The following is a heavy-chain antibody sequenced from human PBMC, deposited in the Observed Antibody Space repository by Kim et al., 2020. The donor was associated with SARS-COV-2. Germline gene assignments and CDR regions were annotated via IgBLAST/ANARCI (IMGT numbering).Heavy chain of an antibody. D-gene: IGHD1-26*01. J-gene: IGHJ3*02. Sequence: SETLSLTCAVYGGSFSGYYWSWIRQPPGKGLEWIGEINHSGSTNYNPSLKSRVTISVDTSKNQFSLKLSSVTAADTAVYYCARGADSGSYYFAFDIWGQGTMVTVSS. V-gene: IGHV4-34*01. CDR1: GGSFSGYY. CDR3: ARGADSGSYYFAFDI. CDR2: INHSGST.